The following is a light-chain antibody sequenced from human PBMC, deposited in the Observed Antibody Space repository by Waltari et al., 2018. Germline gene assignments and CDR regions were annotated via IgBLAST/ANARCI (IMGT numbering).Light chain of an antibody. CDR3: VLYMGAVISV. CDR2: RTN. V-gene: IGLV8-61*01. J-gene: IGLJ2*01. CDR1: SGSVSTSHY. Sequence: TVVTQEPSFSVSPGGTVTLPCGLTSGSVSTSHYPRWCQQTLGQPPRTLIYRTNTRSSGVPDRFSGSIVGNKAALTITGAQADDESDYYCVLYMGAVISVFGGGIKLTFL.